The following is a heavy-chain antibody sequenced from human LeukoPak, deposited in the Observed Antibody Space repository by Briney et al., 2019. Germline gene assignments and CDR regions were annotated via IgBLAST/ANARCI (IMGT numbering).Heavy chain of an antibody. D-gene: IGHD3-3*01. V-gene: IGHV1-2*02. CDR2: INPNSGGT. J-gene: IGHJ5*02. CDR3: ARLRKNWFDP. Sequence: ASVKVSCKASGYTFTSYGISWVRQAPGQGLEWMGWINPNSGGTNYAQKFQGRVTMTRDTSISTAYMELSRLRSDDTAVYYCARLRKNWFDPWGQGTLVTVSS. CDR1: GYTFTSYG.